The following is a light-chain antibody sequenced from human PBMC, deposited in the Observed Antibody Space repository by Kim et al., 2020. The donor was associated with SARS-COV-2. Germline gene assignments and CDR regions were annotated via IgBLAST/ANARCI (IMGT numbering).Light chain of an antibody. CDR2: GTS. J-gene: IGKJ1*01. CDR3: QQFGSSRTWT. Sequence: PGDRATLSCRASQSITSTYVAWYQEKPGQAPRLLIYGTSTRAAGIPGRFSGSGSGTEYTLTINRLEPEDFAIYYCQQFGSSRTWTFGQGTKVEIK. V-gene: IGKV3-20*01. CDR1: QSITSTY.